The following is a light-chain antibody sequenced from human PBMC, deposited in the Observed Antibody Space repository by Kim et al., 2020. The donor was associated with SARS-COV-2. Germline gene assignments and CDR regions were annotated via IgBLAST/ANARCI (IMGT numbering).Light chain of an antibody. CDR1: KLGDKY. CDR2: QDS. V-gene: IGLV3-1*01. J-gene: IGLJ1*01. Sequence: SYELTQPPSVSVSPGQTASITCSGDKLGDKYACWYQQKPGQSPVLVIYQDSKRPSGIPERFSGSNSGNTATLTISWTQAMDEADYYCQAWDSSPYVFGTG. CDR3: QAWDSSPYV.